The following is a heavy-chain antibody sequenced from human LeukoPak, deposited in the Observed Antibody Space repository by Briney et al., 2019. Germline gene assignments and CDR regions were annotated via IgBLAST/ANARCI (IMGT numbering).Heavy chain of an antibody. CDR1: GFTFSDYY. CDR2: ISSSSSYT. Sequence: GGSLRLSCAASGFTFSDYYMSWIRQAPGKGLEWVSYISSSSSYTNYADSVKGRFTISRDNAKNSLYLQMNSLRDEDTAVYYCARHDYGGNSGDYWGQGTLVTVSS. D-gene: IGHD4-23*01. V-gene: IGHV3-11*06. CDR3: ARHDYGGNSGDY. J-gene: IGHJ4*02.